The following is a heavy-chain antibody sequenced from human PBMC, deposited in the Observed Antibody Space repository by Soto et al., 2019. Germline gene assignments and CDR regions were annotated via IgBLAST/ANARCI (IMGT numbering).Heavy chain of an antibody. CDR1: GFTLRTNG. V-gene: IGHV3-23*01. Sequence: GGSLRLSCAATGFTLRTNGMSWVRQAPGKGLEWVSSFSGSGDDTYYADSLKGRFTISRDNSKTTLYLQMDSLRVEDTALYYCAGHGGYSYLGQGTLVTVSS. D-gene: IGHD4-17*01. CDR3: AGHGGYSY. CDR2: FSGSGDDT. J-gene: IGHJ4*02.